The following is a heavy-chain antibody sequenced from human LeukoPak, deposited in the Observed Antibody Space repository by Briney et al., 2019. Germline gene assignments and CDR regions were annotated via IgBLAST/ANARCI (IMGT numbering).Heavy chain of an antibody. V-gene: IGHV3-7*01. Sequence: GGSLRLSCAASGVTSRNYWMSWVRQAPGKGRESVASIKQDGSEEYYVDSVKCRFTVSRDHGKNSLYLQMNYLRVEDTAVYSCARALGKLQPSSYSYGLDVWGQGTTVTVSS. CDR2: IKQDGSEE. CDR3: ARALGKLQPSSYSYGLDV. D-gene: IGHD5-24*01. CDR1: GVTSRNYW. J-gene: IGHJ6*02.